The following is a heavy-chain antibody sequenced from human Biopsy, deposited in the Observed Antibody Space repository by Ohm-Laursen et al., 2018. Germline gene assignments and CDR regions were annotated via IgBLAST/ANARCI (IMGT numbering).Heavy chain of an antibody. CDR3: ASRPNCGGDCSSGFDY. CDR1: GFTFNRSA. Sequence: GGSVKVSCKASGFTFNRSAMQWVRQARGQRLEWIGWIVVGGGNTNYAQKFQERVTITRDMSTSTAYMELSSLRSEDTAVYYCASRPNCGGDCSSGFDYWGQGTLVTVSS. V-gene: IGHV1-58*02. J-gene: IGHJ4*02. CDR2: IVVGGGNT. D-gene: IGHD2-21*02.